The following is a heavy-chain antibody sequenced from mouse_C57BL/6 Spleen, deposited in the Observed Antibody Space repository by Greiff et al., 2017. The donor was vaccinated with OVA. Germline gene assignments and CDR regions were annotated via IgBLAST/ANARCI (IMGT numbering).Heavy chain of an antibody. D-gene: IGHD1-1*01. CDR3: ARGDYGSSVYFDV. CDR1: GFTFSDYG. CDR2: ISSGSSTI. Sequence: EVKLMESGGGLVKPGGSLKLSCAASGFTFSDYGMHWVRQAPEKGLEWVAYISSGSSTIYYADTVKGRFTISRDNAKNTLFLQMTSLRSEDTAMYYCARGDYGSSVYFDVWGTGTTVTVSS. V-gene: IGHV5-17*01. J-gene: IGHJ1*03.